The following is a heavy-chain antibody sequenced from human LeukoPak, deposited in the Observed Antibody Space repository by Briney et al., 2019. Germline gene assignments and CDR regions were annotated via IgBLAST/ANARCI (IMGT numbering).Heavy chain of an antibody. V-gene: IGHV4-34*01. J-gene: IGHJ5*02. CDR3: ARADIENWFDP. Sequence: SETLSLTCAVYGGSFSGYYWSWIRQPLGKGLEWIGEINHSGSTNYNPSLKSRVTISVDTSKNQFSLKLSSVTAADTAVYYCARADIENWFDPWGQGTLVTVSS. CDR1: GGSFSGYY. CDR2: INHSGST.